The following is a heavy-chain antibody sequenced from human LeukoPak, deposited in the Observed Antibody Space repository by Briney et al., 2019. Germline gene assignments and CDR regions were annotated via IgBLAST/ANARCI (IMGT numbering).Heavy chain of an antibody. Sequence: ASVKVSCKVSGYTLTELSMHWVRQAPGKGLEWMGGFDPEDGETIYAQKFQGRVTMTEDTSTDTAYMELSSLRSEDTAVYYCATDSYSGYDCSGCGYWGQGTLVTVSS. J-gene: IGHJ4*02. V-gene: IGHV1-24*01. D-gene: IGHD5-12*01. CDR2: FDPEDGET. CDR1: GYTLTELS. CDR3: ATDSYSGYDCSGCGY.